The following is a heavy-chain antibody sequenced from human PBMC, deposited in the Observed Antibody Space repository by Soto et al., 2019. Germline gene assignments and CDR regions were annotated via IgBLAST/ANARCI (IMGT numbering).Heavy chain of an antibody. CDR2: IKSKTDGGTT. V-gene: IGHV3-15*01. CDR3: TTGVVVPPHAFDI. Sequence: GGSLRLSCAASGFTFSSYAMSWVRQAPGKGLEWVGRIKSKTDGGTTDYAAPVKGRFTISRDDSKNTLYLQMNSLKTEDTAVYYCTTGVVVPPHAFDIWGQGTMVTVSS. J-gene: IGHJ3*02. D-gene: IGHD2-2*01. CDR1: GFTFSSYA.